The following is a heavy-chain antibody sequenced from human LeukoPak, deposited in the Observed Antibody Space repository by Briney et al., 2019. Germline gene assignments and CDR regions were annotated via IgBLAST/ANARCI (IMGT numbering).Heavy chain of an antibody. CDR1: GFTFSSYS. Sequence: GGSLRLSCAASGFTFSSYSMNWVRQAPGKGLEWVSYISSSSSTIYYADSVKGRFTISRDKAKDSLYLQMNSLRAEDTAVYYCARDPGITGMSYWGQGTLVTVSS. J-gene: IGHJ4*02. V-gene: IGHV3-48*01. CDR2: ISSSSSTI. CDR3: ARDPGITGMSY. D-gene: IGHD1-20*01.